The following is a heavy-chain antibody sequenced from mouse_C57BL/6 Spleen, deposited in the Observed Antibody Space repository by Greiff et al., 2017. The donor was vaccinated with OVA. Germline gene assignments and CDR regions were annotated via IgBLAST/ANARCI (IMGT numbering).Heavy chain of an antibody. D-gene: IGHD2-4*01. Sequence: QVQLQQPGAELVKPGASVKLSCKASGYTFTSYWMQWVKQRPGQGLEWIGEIDPSDRYTNYNQKFKGKATLTVDTSSSTAYMQLRSLTSEDSAVYYCARGRYDYDYFDYWGQGTTLTVSS. CDR1: GYTFTSYW. CDR2: IDPSDRYT. V-gene: IGHV1-50*01. J-gene: IGHJ2*01. CDR3: ARGRYDYDYFDY.